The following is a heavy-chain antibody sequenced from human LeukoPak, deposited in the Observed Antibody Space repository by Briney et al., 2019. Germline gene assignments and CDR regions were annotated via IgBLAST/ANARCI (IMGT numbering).Heavy chain of an antibody. CDR2: IRYDGSNK. CDR1: GFTFSSYG. V-gene: IGHV3-30*02. J-gene: IGHJ4*02. CDR3: AKSEAARPPGY. D-gene: IGHD6-6*01. Sequence: GGSLRLSCAASGFTFSSYGMHWVRQAPGKGLEWVAFIRYDGSNKCYADSVKGRFTISRDNSKNTLYLQMSSLRAEDTAVYYCAKSEAARPPGYWGQGTLVTVSS.